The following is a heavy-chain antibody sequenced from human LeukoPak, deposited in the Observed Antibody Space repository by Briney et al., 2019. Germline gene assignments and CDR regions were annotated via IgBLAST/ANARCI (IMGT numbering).Heavy chain of an antibody. CDR3: AKSGGIQLWSPVGDY. CDR2: ISGSGGST. D-gene: IGHD5-18*01. V-gene: IGHV3-23*01. J-gene: IGHJ4*02. Sequence: GGSLRLSCAASGFTFSSYAMSWVRQAPGKGLEWVSSISGSGGSTYYADSVKGRFTISRDNSKNTLYLQMNSLRAEDTAVYYCAKSGGIQLWSPVGDYWGQGTLVTVSS. CDR1: GFTFSSYA.